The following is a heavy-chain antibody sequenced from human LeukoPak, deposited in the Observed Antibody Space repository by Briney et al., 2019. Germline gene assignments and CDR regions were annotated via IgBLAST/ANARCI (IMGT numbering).Heavy chain of an antibody. D-gene: IGHD5/OR15-5a*01. CDR1: GFTFSSYG. J-gene: IGHJ4*02. CDR2: IWYDGSNK. Sequence: GGSLRVSCAASGFTFSSYGMHWVRQAPGKGLEWVAVIWYDGSNKYYADSVKGRFTISRDNSKNTLYLQMSSLRAEDTAVYYCARDRIYHYFDYWGQGTLVTVSS. V-gene: IGHV3-33*01. CDR3: ARDRIYHYFDY.